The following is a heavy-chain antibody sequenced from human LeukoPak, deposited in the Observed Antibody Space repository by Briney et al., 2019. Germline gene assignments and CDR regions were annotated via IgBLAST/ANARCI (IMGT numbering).Heavy chain of an antibody. CDR1: GYTFTSYY. V-gene: IGHV1-46*01. Sequence: AASVKVSCKASGYTFTSYYMHWVRQAPGQGLEWMGIINPSGGSTSYAQKFQGRVTMTRDTSTSTVYMELSSLRSEDTAVYYCARNRWSGSYFGAFDYWGQGTLVTVSS. J-gene: IGHJ4*02. CDR2: INPSGGST. D-gene: IGHD1-26*01. CDR3: ARNRWSGSYFGAFDY.